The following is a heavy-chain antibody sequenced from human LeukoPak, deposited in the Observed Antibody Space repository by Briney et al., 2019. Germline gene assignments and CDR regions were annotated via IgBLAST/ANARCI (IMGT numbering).Heavy chain of an antibody. CDR3: ARDLLSRTYYSDRTDYPPSDY. CDR2: ISSSSTTI. Sequence: GGSLRLSCAASGFTFITYSMTWVRQAPGRGLEWVSFISSSSTTIYYADSVKGRFTISRDNAKKSLYLQMNSLRAEDTAVYYCARDLLSRTYYSDRTDYPPSDYWGQGTLVTVSS. V-gene: IGHV3-48*04. CDR1: GFTFITYS. D-gene: IGHD3-22*01. J-gene: IGHJ4*02.